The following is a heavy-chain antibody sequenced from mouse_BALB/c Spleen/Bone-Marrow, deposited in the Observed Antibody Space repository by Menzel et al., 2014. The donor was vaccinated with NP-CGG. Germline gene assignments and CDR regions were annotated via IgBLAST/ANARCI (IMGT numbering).Heavy chain of an antibody. CDR3: ARGYYGYDRGYYFDY. D-gene: IGHD2-2*01. Sequence: VQRVESGPDLVAPSQSLSITCTVSGFSLTSFGIHWVRQPPGKGLEWLGVIWAGGSTNYNSALMSRLSISKDNSKSQVFLKMNSLQTDDTAMYYCARGYYGYDRGYYFDYWGQGTTLTVSS. V-gene: IGHV2-9*02. CDR1: GFSLTSFG. J-gene: IGHJ2*01. CDR2: IWAGGST.